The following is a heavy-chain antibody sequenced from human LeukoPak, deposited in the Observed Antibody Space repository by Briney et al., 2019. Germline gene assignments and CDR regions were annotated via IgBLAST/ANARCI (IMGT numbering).Heavy chain of an antibody. CDR2: IYTSGST. Sequence: SETLSLTCTASGGSISSGSYYWSWIRPPAGQGLEWIGRIYTSGSTNYNPSLKSRVTISVDTSKNQFSLKLSSVTATDTAVYYCARVASVPAATFDYWGQGTLVTVSS. D-gene: IGHD2-2*01. CDR3: ARVASVPAATFDY. CDR1: GGSISSGSYY. J-gene: IGHJ4*02. V-gene: IGHV4-61*02.